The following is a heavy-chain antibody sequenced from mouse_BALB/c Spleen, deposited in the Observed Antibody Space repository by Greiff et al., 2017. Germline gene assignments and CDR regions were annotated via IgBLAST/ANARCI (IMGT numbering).Heavy chain of an antibody. J-gene: IGHJ3*01. CDR1: GFSLTSYG. Sequence: VQRVESGPGLVAPSQSLSITCTVSGFSLTSYGVHWVRQPPGKGLEWLGVIWAGGSTNYNSALMSRLSISKDNSKSQVFLQMNSLQTDDTAMYYCAREFHCGNTAYWGQGTLVTVSA. D-gene: IGHD2-1*01. CDR2: IWAGGST. V-gene: IGHV2-9*02. CDR3: AREFHCGNTAY.